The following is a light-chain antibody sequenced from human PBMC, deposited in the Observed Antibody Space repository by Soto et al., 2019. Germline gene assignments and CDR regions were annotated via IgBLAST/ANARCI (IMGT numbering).Light chain of an antibody. Sequence: EIMMTQSPPTLSVSPGERATLSCRASQSVSSSLAWYQQKPGQAPRLLIYGASTRATGTPARFSGSVSGTESTLTISSLQSEDFAVYYCQQYKSWPPITFGQGTRLEIK. V-gene: IGKV3-15*01. J-gene: IGKJ5*01. CDR2: GAS. CDR1: QSVSSS. CDR3: QQYKSWPPIT.